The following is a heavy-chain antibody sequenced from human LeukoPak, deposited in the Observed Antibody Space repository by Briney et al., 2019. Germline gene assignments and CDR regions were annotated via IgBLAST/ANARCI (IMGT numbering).Heavy chain of an antibody. CDR1: RFTFSNFA. CDR2: VSSHGNDG. Sequence: TGGSLRLSCEVSRFTFSNFAMHWVRQAPGKGLEWVAVVSSHGNDGYYADSVKGRFTISRDNSKNTLYLQIDSLRVEDTAIYYCTRDAGNFNDFDYWGQGTLVTVSS. J-gene: IGHJ4*02. D-gene: IGHD5-24*01. V-gene: IGHV3-30*04. CDR3: TRDAGNFNDFDY.